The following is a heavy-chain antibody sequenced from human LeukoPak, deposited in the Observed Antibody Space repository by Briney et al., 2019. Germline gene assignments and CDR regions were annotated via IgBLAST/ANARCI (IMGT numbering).Heavy chain of an antibody. CDR1: GGSISSSNW. CDR2: IYHSGST. J-gene: IGHJ4*02. CDR3: ARVCPYSSSWYGCLDY. V-gene: IGHV4-4*02. D-gene: IGHD6-13*01. Sequence: KSSETLSLTCAVSGGSISSSNWWSWVRQPPGKGLEWTGEIYHSGSTNYNPSLKSRVTISVDKSKNQFSLKLSSVTAADTAVYYCARVCPYSSSWYGCLDYWGQGTLVTVSS.